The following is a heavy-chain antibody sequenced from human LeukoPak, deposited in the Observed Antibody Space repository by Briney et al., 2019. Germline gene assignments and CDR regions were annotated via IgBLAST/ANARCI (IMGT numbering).Heavy chain of an antibody. D-gene: IGHD3-10*01. Sequence: GGSLRLSCAASGFTFSTYGMHWVRQAPGKGLEWVAFIRYDGSNKYYADSAKGRFTISRDNSKNTLYLQMSSLRAEDTAVYYCAKGPEVRGVIVILKTGEKGALDYWGQGTLVTVSS. CDR3: AKGPEVRGVIVILKTGEKGALDY. J-gene: IGHJ4*02. CDR2: IRYDGSNK. V-gene: IGHV3-30*02. CDR1: GFTFSTYG.